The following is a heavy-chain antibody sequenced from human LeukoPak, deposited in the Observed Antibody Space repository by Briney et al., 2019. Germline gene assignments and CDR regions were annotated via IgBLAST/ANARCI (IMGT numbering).Heavy chain of an antibody. CDR1: GFTFSNYG. D-gene: IGHD3-22*01. Sequence: PGGSLRLSCAASGFTFSNYGMHWVRQAPGKGLEWVALISFDGSQKYYADSVRGRFTISRDNSKNTLYLQMNSLRAEDTAVYYCAKVATYYYDSSGYYYAHEVDYWGQGTLVTVSS. V-gene: IGHV3-30*02. CDR3: AKVATYYYDSSGYYYAHEVDY. CDR2: ISFDGSQK. J-gene: IGHJ4*02.